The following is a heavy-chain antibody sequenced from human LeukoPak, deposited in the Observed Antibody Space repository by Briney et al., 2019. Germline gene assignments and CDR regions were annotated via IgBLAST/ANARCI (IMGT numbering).Heavy chain of an antibody. J-gene: IGHJ4*02. CDR1: GGSISSYY. Sequence: SETLSLTCTVSGGSISSYYWSWIRQPPGKGLEWIGYIYYSGSTNYNPSLKSRVTISVDTSKNQFSLKLSSVTAADTAVYYCARHTYSSGWIFEYWGQGTLVTVSS. CDR2: IYYSGST. CDR3: ARHTYSSGWIFEY. V-gene: IGHV4-59*08. D-gene: IGHD6-19*01.